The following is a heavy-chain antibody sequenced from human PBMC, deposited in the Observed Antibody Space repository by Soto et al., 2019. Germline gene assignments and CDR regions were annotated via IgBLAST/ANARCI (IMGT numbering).Heavy chain of an antibody. Sequence: QVQLVQSGAEVKKPGASVKVSCKASGYTFTNYAMHWVRQAPGQRLEWMGWINAGNGNTKYSQQFQGRVTITRDTSASTAYMELSSLRSEDTAVYYCARSSCYYYLEDWGQGTLVTVSS. CDR1: GYTFTNYA. CDR3: ARSSCYYYLED. CDR2: INAGNGNT. J-gene: IGHJ4*02. V-gene: IGHV1-3*01. D-gene: IGHD3-22*01.